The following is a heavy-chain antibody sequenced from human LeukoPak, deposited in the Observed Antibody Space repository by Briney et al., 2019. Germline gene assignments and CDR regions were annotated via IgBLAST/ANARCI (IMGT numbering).Heavy chain of an antibody. CDR1: GYTFTSYG. CDR2: ISAYNGNT. CDR3: AREPRTTGRFDP. J-gene: IGHJ5*02. Sequence: ASVKVSCKASGYTFTSYGISWVRRAPGQGLEWMGWISAYNGNTNYAQKLQGRVTMTTDTSTSTAYMELRSLRSDDTAVYYCAREPRTTGRFDPWGQGTLVTVSS. V-gene: IGHV1-18*01. D-gene: IGHD1-1*01.